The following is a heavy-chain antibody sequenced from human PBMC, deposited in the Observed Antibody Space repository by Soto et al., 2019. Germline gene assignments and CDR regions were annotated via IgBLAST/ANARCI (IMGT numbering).Heavy chain of an antibody. Sequence: GSLRLSCAASGFTCSSYGMHWVRQAPGKGLEWVAVISYDGINKYYADSVKGRFTISRDNSKNTLYLQMNSLRAEDTAVYYCAKDRFQQLVSLRDRDYYYYYGMDVWGQGTTVTVSS. V-gene: IGHV3-30*18. CDR1: GFTCSSYG. CDR2: ISYDGINK. J-gene: IGHJ6*02. D-gene: IGHD6-13*01. CDR3: AKDRFQQLVSLRDRDYYYYYGMDV.